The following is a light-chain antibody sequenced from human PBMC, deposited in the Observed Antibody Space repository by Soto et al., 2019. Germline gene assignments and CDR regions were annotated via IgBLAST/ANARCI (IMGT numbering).Light chain of an antibody. Sequence: IQMTQSPSSVSASVGDGVTLTCRASQDIGSWFAWYQQKPGKAPRLLIYSASNLQSGAPARFSGSGSGTDFTLTISRLQPEDFATYFCQQAKSFPWSFGQGTKVEI. J-gene: IGKJ1*01. CDR2: SAS. V-gene: IGKV1-12*01. CDR1: QDIGSW. CDR3: QQAKSFPWS.